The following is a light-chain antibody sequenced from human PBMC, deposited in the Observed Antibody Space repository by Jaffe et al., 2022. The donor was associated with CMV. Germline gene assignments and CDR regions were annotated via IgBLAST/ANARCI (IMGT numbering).Light chain of an antibody. CDR2: GAS. V-gene: IGKV1-27*01. J-gene: IGKJ1*01. CDR1: EDITKY. CDR3: QNYNRAPPT. Sequence: DIQMTQSPSSLSASVGDTITISCRASEDITKYLVWYQRKPGKVPQLLIYGASTLQSGVPSRFSGSGSGTYFTLTISSLQPEDVATYYCQNYNRAPPTFGQGTKVEIK.